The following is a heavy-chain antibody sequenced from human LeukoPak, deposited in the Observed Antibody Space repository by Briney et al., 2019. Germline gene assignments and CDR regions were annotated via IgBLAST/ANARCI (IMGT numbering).Heavy chain of an antibody. CDR1: GFTFSSYW. CDR3: ARVLGELNYYYYGMDV. Sequence: PGGSLRLSCAASGFTFSSYWMSWVRQAPGKGLEWVANIKQDGSEKYYVDSVKGRFTISRDSAKNSLYLQMNSLRAEDTAVYYCARVLGELNYYYYGMDVWGQGTTVTVSS. J-gene: IGHJ6*02. V-gene: IGHV3-7*01. D-gene: IGHD3-10*01. CDR2: IKQDGSEK.